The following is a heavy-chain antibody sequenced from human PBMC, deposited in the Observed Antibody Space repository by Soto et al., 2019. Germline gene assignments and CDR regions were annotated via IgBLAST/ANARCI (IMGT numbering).Heavy chain of an antibody. CDR1: GFTFSSSA. CDR2: ISTSGDNT. Sequence: QTGGSLKLSLSAPGFTFSSSAMSWFRQAPGKGLEWVSTISTSGDNTYYADSVKGRFTISRDNSKNTLYLQMNSLRAEDKAVYYCAKYLSSWLLAHFDYWGQGTLVTVSS. D-gene: IGHD3-9*01. CDR3: AKYLSSWLLAHFDY. V-gene: IGHV3-23*01. J-gene: IGHJ4*02.